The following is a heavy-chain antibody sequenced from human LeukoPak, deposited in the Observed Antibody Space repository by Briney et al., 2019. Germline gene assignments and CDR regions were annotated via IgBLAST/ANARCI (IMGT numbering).Heavy chain of an antibody. CDR1: GYTFTGYY. Sequence: ASVKVSCKASGYTFTGYYMHWVRQAPGQGLEWMGIINPSGGSTSYAQRFQGRVTMTRDTSTSTVYMELSSLRSEDAAVYYCARVNGITMVRGVIIRAYYFDYWGQGTLVTVSS. J-gene: IGHJ4*02. D-gene: IGHD3-10*01. CDR2: INPSGGST. V-gene: IGHV1-46*01. CDR3: ARVNGITMVRGVIIRAYYFDY.